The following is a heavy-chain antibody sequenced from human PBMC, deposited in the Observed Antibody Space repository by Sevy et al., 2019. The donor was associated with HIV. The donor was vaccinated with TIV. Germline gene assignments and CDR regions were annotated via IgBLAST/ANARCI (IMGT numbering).Heavy chain of an antibody. D-gene: IGHD6-13*01. CDR2: IYYSGST. CDR1: GDSVSGGNYY. V-gene: IGHV4-61*01. J-gene: IGHJ6*02. Sequence: SETLSLTCTVSGDSVSGGNYYWSWIRQPPGKGLEWIGYIYYSGSTNYNPSLKSRVTISIDTSKNQFSLRLSSVTAADTAVYYCARGSSSWEGYYYYYYGMDVWGQGTTVTVSS. CDR3: ARGSSSWEGYYYYYYGMDV.